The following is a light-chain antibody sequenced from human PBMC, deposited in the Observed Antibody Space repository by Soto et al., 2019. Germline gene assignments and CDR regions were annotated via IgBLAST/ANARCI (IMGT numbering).Light chain of an antibody. CDR3: LQDSNYPLA. J-gene: IGKJ4*01. CDR1: QGIRYD. V-gene: IGKV1-6*01. CDR2: AAS. Sequence: AIQMTQSPSSLSASVGDRVTIACRASQGIRYDLGWYQQKPGKAPKLLIYAASSLEGGVPSRFSGSGSGTDLTLTISSLQPEDCETYYCLQDSNYPLAFGGGTKVEIK.